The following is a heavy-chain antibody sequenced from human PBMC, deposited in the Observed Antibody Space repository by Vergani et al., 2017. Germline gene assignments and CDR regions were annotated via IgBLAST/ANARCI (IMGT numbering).Heavy chain of an antibody. D-gene: IGHD6-19*01. Sequence: EVQLLESGGGLVQPGGSLRLSCAASGFTFSTYAMSWVRQAPGKGLEWVSAVSGRGGSTYYADSVKGRFTISRDNSKNTLYLQMNSLRAEDTAVYYCAKDRKGAVAGTDFDYWGQGTLVTVSS. J-gene: IGHJ4*02. CDR1: GFTFSTYA. V-gene: IGHV3-23*01. CDR3: AKDRKGAVAGTDFDY. CDR2: VSGRGGST.